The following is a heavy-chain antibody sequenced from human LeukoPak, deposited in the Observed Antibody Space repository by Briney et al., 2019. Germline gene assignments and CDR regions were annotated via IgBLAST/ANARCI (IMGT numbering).Heavy chain of an antibody. V-gene: IGHV4-4*09. J-gene: IGHJ6*03. CDR3: ARRGYSGYVRYYYMDV. D-gene: IGHD5-12*01. Sequence: SETLSLTCTVSGGSISSYYWSWIRQPPGKGLEWIGYIYTSGSTNYNPSLKSRVTISVGTSKNQFSLKLSSVTAADTAVYYCARRGYSGYVRYYYMDVWGKGTTVTVSS. CDR2: IYTSGST. CDR1: GGSISSYY.